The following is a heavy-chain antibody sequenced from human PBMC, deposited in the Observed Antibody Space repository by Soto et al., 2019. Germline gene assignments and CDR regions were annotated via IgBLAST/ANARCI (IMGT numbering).Heavy chain of an antibody. D-gene: IGHD1-26*01. CDR2: IIPIFGSA. J-gene: IGHJ6*02. V-gene: IGHV1-69*12. CDR1: GGTFNNYA. Sequence: QVQLVQSGAEVKKPGSSVKVSCKAYGGTFNNYAISWVRQAPGQGLEWMGGIIPIFGSANYAQKFQGRVKITADESTXTAYMELSSLRSEDTAVYYCARAYSVSSYYYSMDVWGQGTTVTVSS. CDR3: ARAYSVSSYYYSMDV.